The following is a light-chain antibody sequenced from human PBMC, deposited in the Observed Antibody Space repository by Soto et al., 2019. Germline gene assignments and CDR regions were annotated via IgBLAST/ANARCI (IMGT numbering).Light chain of an antibody. CDR1: QSVFSN. J-gene: IGKJ5*01. CDR3: QQYNTFST. Sequence: EKVQPHSPATLSGALGARSTLSCGASQSVFSNLAWYQQKPGQAPRLLIYGASARATGIPARFSGSGSGTEFTLTICSLQPDDFAPYYCQQYNTFSTFGEGTRLEIK. V-gene: IGKV3-15*01. CDR2: GAS.